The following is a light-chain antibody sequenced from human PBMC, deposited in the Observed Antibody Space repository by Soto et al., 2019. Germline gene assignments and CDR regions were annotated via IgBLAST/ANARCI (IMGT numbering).Light chain of an antibody. Sequence: EIVLTQSPATLSLSPGERATLSCRASQSVSSYLAWYQQKPGQAPRLLIYDASNRATGIPARFSGSGSGTDFTLTISSLEPEDFGVYYCHQRSNWPRTFGGGTKVEI. CDR2: DAS. CDR3: HQRSNWPRT. J-gene: IGKJ4*01. V-gene: IGKV3-11*01. CDR1: QSVSSY.